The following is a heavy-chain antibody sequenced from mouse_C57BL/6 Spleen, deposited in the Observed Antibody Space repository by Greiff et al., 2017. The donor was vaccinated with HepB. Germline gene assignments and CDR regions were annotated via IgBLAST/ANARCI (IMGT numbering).Heavy chain of an antibody. J-gene: IGHJ2*01. CDR3: TREPLLITTVVALDY. V-gene: IGHV1-15*01. CDR2: IDPETGGT. CDR1: GYTFTDYE. D-gene: IGHD1-1*01. Sequence: VQLQQSGAELVRPGASVTLSCKASGYTFTDYEMHWVKQTPVHGLEWIGAIDPETGGTAYNQKFKGKAILTADKSSSTAYMELRSLTSEDSAVYYWTREPLLITTVVALDYWGQGTTLTVSS.